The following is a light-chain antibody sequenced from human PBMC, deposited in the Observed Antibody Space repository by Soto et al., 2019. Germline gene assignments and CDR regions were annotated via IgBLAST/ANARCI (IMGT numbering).Light chain of an antibody. J-gene: IGKJ5*01. V-gene: IGKV3-20*01. Sequence: IVLTQTSGTLSFAPGETATLSCRAIQSVSSSYLAWYQQKPGQAPRLLIYGASSRATGIPDRFSGSGSGTDFTLTISRLEPEDFAVYYCQQYGSSPLISFGQGTRLEIK. CDR1: QSVSSSY. CDR3: QQYGSSPLIS. CDR2: GAS.